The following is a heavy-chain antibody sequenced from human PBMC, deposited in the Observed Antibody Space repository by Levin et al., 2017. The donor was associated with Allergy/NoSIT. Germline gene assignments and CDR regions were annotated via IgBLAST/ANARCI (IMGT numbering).Heavy chain of an antibody. CDR3: ARAPSTGWYDDAFDL. D-gene: IGHD6-19*01. CDR2: ISSSSSTI. CDR1: GFSFNTYS. Sequence: GGFLRLSCAASGFSFNTYSMNWVRQAPGKGLEWVSYISSSSSTIYYVDSVKGRFTISRDNAKNSLSLQMNSLRDDDTAIYYCARAPSTGWYDDAFDLWGQGTVVTVSS. J-gene: IGHJ3*01. V-gene: IGHV3-48*02.